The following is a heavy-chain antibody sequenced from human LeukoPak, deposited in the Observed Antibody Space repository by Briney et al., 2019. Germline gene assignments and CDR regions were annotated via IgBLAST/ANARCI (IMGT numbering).Heavy chain of an antibody. CDR2: IYYSGST. Sequence: SETLSLTYTVSGGSISSSNYYWGWIRQPPGKGLEWIGSIYYSGSTYYNPSLKSRVTISVDTSKNQFSLKLSSVTAADTAVYYCARTANYYYYYLDVWGKGTTVTVSS. CDR3: ARTANYYYYYLDV. J-gene: IGHJ6*03. CDR1: GGSISSSNYY. V-gene: IGHV4-39*01.